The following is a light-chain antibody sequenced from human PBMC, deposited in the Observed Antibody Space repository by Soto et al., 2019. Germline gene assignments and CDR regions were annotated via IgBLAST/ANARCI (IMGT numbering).Light chain of an antibody. Sequence: DIQMTQSPSSLSASVVDRFTSTCRASQIISIYLNWYQQKPGKAPKLLIFAASSLQSGVPSRFSGSGSGTDFTLTISSLQPEDFATYYCQQSYSTPYTFGQGTKVDIK. J-gene: IGKJ2*01. CDR3: QQSYSTPYT. V-gene: IGKV1-39*01. CDR2: AAS. CDR1: QIISIY.